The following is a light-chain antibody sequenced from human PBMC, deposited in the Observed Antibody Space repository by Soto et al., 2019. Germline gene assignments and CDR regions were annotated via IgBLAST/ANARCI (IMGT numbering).Light chain of an antibody. CDR1: QSVSSY. J-gene: IGKJ2*01. Sequence: EIVLTQSPATLSLSPGERATLSCRASQSVSSYLAWYQQKPGQAPRLLIYDASNRATGIPARFSGSGSGTDFTLTISSLEPEDFAVYYCQQRSNWLPVYTVGQGTKLEIK. CDR2: DAS. CDR3: QQRSNWLPVYT. V-gene: IGKV3-11*01.